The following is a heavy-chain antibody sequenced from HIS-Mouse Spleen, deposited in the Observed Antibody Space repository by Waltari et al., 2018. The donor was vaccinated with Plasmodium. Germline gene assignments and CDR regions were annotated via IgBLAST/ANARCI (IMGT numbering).Heavy chain of an antibody. V-gene: IGHV3-21*01. J-gene: IGHJ4*02. CDR2: ISSSSSYK. CDR1: GIPFISYS. CDR3: ARDHNWNYDY. D-gene: IGHD1-7*01. Sequence: VQLVASGGGLVKPGGSLRLSCAASGIPFISYSMNWVRQAPGKGLEWVSSISSSSSYKYYADSVKGRFTISRDNAKNSLYLQMNSLRAEDTAVYYCARDHNWNYDYWGQGTLVTVSS.